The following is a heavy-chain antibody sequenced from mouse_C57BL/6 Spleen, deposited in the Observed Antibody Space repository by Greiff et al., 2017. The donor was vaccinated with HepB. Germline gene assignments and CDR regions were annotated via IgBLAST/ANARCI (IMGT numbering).Heavy chain of an antibody. CDR3: ARTGNYAMDY. CDR1: GFTFSDYG. V-gene: IGHV5-17*01. J-gene: IGHJ4*01. CDR2: ISSGSSTI. Sequence: EVQGVESGGGLVKPGGSLKLSCAASGFTFSDYGMHWVRQAPGKGLEWVAYISSGSSTIYYADTVKGRFTISRDNAKNTLLLQMTSLRSEDTAMYYCARTGNYAMDYWGQGTSVTVSS.